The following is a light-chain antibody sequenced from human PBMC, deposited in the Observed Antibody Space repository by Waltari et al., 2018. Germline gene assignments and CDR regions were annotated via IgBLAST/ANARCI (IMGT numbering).Light chain of an antibody. CDR1: TLGNKY. CDR3: QTWDYITAI. Sequence: SYEVTQAPSVSVSPGQTATITCFGDTLGNKYVSWYQQKPGQAPFLVIYQDDKRPSGIPERLSGSNSGNTATLTISGTQSMDEADYYCQTWDYITAIFGGGTKLTVL. J-gene: IGLJ2*01. CDR2: QDD. V-gene: IGLV3-1*01.